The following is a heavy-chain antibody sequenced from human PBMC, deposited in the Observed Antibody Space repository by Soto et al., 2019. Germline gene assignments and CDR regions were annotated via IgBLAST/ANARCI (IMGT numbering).Heavy chain of an antibody. CDR3: AKDPTMVANPSDY. D-gene: IGHD5-12*01. CDR1: GFTFSSYA. V-gene: IGHV3-23*01. CDR2: ISGSGGST. J-gene: IGHJ4*02. Sequence: EVQLLESGGGLVQPGGSLRLSCAASGFTFSSYAMSWVGQAPGKGLEWVSAISGSGGSTYYADSVKGRFTISRDNSKNTRYLQMNSLRAEDTAVYYCAKDPTMVANPSDYWGQGTLVTVSS.